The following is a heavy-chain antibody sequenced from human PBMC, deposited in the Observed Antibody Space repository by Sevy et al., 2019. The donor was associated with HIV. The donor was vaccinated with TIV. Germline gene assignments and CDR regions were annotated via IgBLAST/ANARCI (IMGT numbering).Heavy chain of an antibody. V-gene: IGHV3-74*01. CDR2: MNSDGSST. J-gene: IGHJ4*02. CDR1: GFTFSRYW. Sequence: GGSLRLSCAVSGFTFSRYWMHWVRQAPGKGLVWVSRMNSDGSSTNYADSVKGRFTTSRDNAKKTLYLQMNSPGAEDTAVYYCTSAPNYYGSGSYFDYWGQGTLVTVSS. D-gene: IGHD3-10*01. CDR3: TSAPNYYGSGSYFDY.